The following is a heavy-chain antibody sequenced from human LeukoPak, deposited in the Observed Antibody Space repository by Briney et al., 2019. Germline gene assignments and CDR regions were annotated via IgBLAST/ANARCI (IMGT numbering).Heavy chain of an antibody. CDR1: GFTFRNYW. Sequence: GSLRLSCAASGFTFRNYWMSWVRQAPGTGLGWVANIKQDGSDRNYVTSVRGRFTISRDNAESSLYLQMNSLRVEDTAVYYCVRNLAVAGTCFDSWGRGTLVTVSS. CDR2: IKQDGSDR. J-gene: IGHJ4*02. CDR3: VRNLAVAGTCFDS. V-gene: IGHV3-7*03. D-gene: IGHD6-19*01.